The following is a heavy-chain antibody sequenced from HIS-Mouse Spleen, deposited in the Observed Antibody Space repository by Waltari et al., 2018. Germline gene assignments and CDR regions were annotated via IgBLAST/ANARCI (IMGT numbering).Heavy chain of an antibody. Sequence: SSSYYWGWIRQPPGKGLEWIGSIYYSGSTYYNPSLKSRVTISVDTSKNQFSLKLSSVTAADTAVYYCATQDIVVVVAAFDYWGQGTLVTVSS. D-gene: IGHD2-15*01. V-gene: IGHV4-39*07. CDR1: SSSYY. CDR3: ATQDIVVVVAAFDY. J-gene: IGHJ4*02. CDR2: IYYSGST.